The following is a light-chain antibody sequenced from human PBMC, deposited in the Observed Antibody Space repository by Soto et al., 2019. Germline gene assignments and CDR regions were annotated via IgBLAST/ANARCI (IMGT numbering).Light chain of an antibody. V-gene: IGLV2-14*01. CDR2: EVS. CDR1: SSDVGGYNY. CDR3: SSYTTSSTWV. Sequence: QSALTQPASVSGSPGQSITISCTGTSSDVGGYNYVSWYQQHPGKAPKLIIYEVSNRPSGVSNRISGSKSGNTASLTISGLQAEDAADYYCSSYTTSSTWVFGGGTKVTVL. J-gene: IGLJ3*02.